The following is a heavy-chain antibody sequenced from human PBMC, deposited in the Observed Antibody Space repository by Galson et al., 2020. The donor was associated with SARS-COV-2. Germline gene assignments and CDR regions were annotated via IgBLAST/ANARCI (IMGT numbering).Heavy chain of an antibody. Sequence: GESLKISCAASGFTFSSYAMSWVRQAPGKGLEWVSAISGSGGSTYYADSVKGRFTISRDNSKNTLYLQMNSLRAEDTAVYYCAKGWGRQLWPKYYYYCRDVWGQGTTVTVSS. CDR3: AKGWGRQLWPKYYYYCRDV. J-gene: IGHJ6*02. CDR1: GFTFSSYA. V-gene: IGHV3-23*01. D-gene: IGHD5-18*01. CDR2: ISGSGGST.